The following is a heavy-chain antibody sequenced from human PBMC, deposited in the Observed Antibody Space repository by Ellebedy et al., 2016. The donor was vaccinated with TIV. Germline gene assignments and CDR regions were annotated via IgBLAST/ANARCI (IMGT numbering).Heavy chain of an antibody. V-gene: IGHV1-69*13. J-gene: IGHJ6*02. CDR1: GGTFSNYA. CDR3: AKLGRFGESMPPYYYYGMDV. D-gene: IGHD3-10*01. CDR2: ILARIGSA. Sequence: ASVKVSCKASGGTFSNYAFSWVRQAPGQGLEWMGGILARIGSADYAQSFQDRLTITADESTTTVNMELSSLRSEDTTVYYCAKLGRFGESMPPYYYYGMDVWGQGTTVTVSS.